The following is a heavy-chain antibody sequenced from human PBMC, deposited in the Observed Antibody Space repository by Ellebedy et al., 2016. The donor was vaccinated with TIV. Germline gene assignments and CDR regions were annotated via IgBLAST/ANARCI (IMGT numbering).Heavy chain of an antibody. CDR1: GYTFTKYV. Sequence: AASVKVSCKASGYTFTKYVIHWVRQAPGQRLEWMGWINAGNGNTKYSQKFQGRVTITRDTSASTAYMELSSLRSEDTAVYYCARVYGAFNWFDPWGQGTLVTVSS. CDR2: INAGNGNT. D-gene: IGHD3-10*01. CDR3: ARVYGAFNWFDP. V-gene: IGHV1-3*01. J-gene: IGHJ5*02.